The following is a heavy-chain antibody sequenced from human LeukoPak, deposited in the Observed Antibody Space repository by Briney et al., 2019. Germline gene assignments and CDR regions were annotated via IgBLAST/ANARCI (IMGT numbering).Heavy chain of an antibody. V-gene: IGHV1-2*02. CDR2: INPNSGGT. Sequence: ASVKVSCKASGYTFIGYYMYWVRQAPGQGLEWMGWINPNSGGTNYAQKFQGRVTMTRDTSISTAYMELSRLRSDDTAVYYCARGYGYSYGYYFDYWGQGTLVTVSS. CDR3: ARGYGYSYGYYFDY. J-gene: IGHJ4*02. D-gene: IGHD5-18*01. CDR1: GYTFIGYY.